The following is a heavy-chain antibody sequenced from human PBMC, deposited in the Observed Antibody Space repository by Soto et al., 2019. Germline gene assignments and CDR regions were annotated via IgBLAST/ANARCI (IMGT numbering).Heavy chain of an antibody. Sequence: PGGSLRLSCAASGFTFRNYGMNWVRQAPGKGLEWVSYIGIGSSTKYYADSVKGRFTISRDNAKNSLYLQMNSLRAEDTAVYYCARERLRGWKLLSGAFDIWGQGTMVTVSS. CDR2: IGIGSSTK. CDR1: GFTFRNYG. D-gene: IGHD1-26*01. J-gene: IGHJ3*02. V-gene: IGHV3-48*01. CDR3: ARERLRGWKLLSGAFDI.